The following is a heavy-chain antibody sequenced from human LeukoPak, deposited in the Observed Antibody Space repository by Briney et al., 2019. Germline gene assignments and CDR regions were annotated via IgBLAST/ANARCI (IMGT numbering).Heavy chain of an antibody. CDR1: GFTFSSYS. CDR2: ISSSSSYI. CDR3: AKDSYLWSMDV. V-gene: IGHV3-21*04. D-gene: IGHD1-1*01. J-gene: IGHJ6*02. Sequence: GGSLRLSCVASGFTFSSYSMNWVRQAPGKGLEWVSSISSSSSYIYYADSVKGRFTISRDNSKNTLYLQMNSLRAEDTAVYYCAKDSYLWSMDVWGQGTTVTVSS.